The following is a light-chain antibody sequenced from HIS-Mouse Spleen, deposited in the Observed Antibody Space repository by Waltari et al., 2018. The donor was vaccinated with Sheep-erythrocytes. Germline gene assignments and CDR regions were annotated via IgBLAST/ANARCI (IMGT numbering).Light chain of an antibody. Sequence: QSALTQPRSVSGSPGQSVTISCTGTSSDVGGYNYVSWYQQHPGKAPKLMIYDVSKRPPGVPVRFSGSKSGNTASLTISGLQAEDEADYYCCSYAGSYNHVFATGTKVTVL. CDR2: DVS. CDR3: CSYAGSYNHV. CDR1: SSDVGGYNY. V-gene: IGLV2-11*01. J-gene: IGLJ1*01.